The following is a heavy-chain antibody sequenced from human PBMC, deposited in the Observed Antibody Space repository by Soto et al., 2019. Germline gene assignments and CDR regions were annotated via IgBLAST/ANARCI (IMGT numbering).Heavy chain of an antibody. D-gene: IGHD3-3*01. CDR3: ASPSGYDFWSGFSPSYYYYYGMDV. CDR2: ISGSGGST. Sequence: EVQLVESGGGLVQPGGSLRLSCAASGFTFSSYAMSWVRQAPGKGLEWVSAISGSGGSTYYADSVKGRFTISRDNSKNTLYLQMNSLRAEDTAVYYCASPSGYDFWSGFSPSYYYYYGMDVWGQGTTVTVSS. V-gene: IGHV3-23*04. J-gene: IGHJ6*02. CDR1: GFTFSSYA.